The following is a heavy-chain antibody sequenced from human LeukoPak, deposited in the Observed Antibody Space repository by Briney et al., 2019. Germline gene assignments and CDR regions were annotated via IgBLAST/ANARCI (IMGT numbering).Heavy chain of an antibody. CDR2: ITSSSTTI. V-gene: IGHV3-48*01. CDR3: AREGAIGASNV. Sequence: GGSLRLSCAASGFSFSDYNMNWVRQAPGKGLEWVSYITSSSTTIYYADSVKGRFTISRDNAKNSLYLEMFSLRADDTAVYYCAREGAIGASNVWGQGTMVTVSS. D-gene: IGHD2-21*01. CDR1: GFSFSDYN. J-gene: IGHJ3*01.